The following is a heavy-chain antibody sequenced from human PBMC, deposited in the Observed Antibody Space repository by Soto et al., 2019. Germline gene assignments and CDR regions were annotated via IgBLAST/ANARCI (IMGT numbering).Heavy chain of an antibody. D-gene: IGHD1-26*01. V-gene: IGHV3-23*01. J-gene: IGHJ3*02. CDR1: GFTFNSYA. CDR2: ISGSGGST. CDR3: AKAVGATPIDAFDI. Sequence: GGSLRLSCAASGFTFNSYARSWVRQAPGKGLEWVSAISGSGGSTYYADSVKGRFTISRDNSKNTLYPQMNSLRAEDTAVYYCAKAVGATPIDAFDIWGQGTMVTVSS.